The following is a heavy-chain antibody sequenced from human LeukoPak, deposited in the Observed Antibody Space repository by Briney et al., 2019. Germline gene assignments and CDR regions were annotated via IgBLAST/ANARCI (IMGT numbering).Heavy chain of an antibody. CDR3: ARGLTRYCSGGSCYTRNGYFDY. CDR1: GYTFTGYY. Sequence: ASVKVSGKASGYTFTGYYMHWGRQAPGQGLEWRGWINPNSGGTNYAQKFQGRVTMTRDTSISTAHMELSRLRSDDTAVYYCARGLTRYCSGGSCYTRNGYFDYWGQGTLVTVSS. D-gene: IGHD2-15*01. V-gene: IGHV1-2*02. J-gene: IGHJ4*02. CDR2: INPNSGGT.